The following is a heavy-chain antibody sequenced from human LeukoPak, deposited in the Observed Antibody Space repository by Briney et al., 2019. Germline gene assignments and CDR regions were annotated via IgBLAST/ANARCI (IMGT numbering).Heavy chain of an antibody. V-gene: IGHV2-5*02. CDR2: IYWDDDQ. CDR1: GFSLNTFGVA. J-gene: IGHJ4*02. Sequence: SGPTLVKPTPTLTLTSTFSGFSLNTFGVAVGWIRQPPGKALEWLALIYWDDDQRYSPSLKRRLTISMDTSKNQVVLTMTNVDPVDTATYYCEHMRYCTNSDCVVLDYWGQGALVTVSS. D-gene: IGHD2-8*01. CDR3: EHMRYCTNSDCVVLDY.